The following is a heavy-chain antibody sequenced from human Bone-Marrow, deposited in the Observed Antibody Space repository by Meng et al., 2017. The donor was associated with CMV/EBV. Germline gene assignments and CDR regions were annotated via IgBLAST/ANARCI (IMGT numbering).Heavy chain of an antibody. CDR2: ISSSSSYI. Sequence: GGSLRLSCAASGFTFSSYSMNWVRQAPGKGLEWVSSISSSSSYIYYADSVKGRFTISRDNAKNSLYLQMNSLRAEDTAVYYCARQPPPSSWYMGYYYVMDVWGQGTTVTVSS. CDR1: GFTFSSYS. J-gene: IGHJ6*02. CDR3: ARQPPPSSWYMGYYYVMDV. D-gene: IGHD6-13*01. V-gene: IGHV3-21*01.